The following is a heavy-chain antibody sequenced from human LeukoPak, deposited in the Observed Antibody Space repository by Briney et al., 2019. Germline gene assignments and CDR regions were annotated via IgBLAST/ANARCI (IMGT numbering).Heavy chain of an antibody. CDR1: GFIFETFG. CDR3: ARINAGYRTYGMDV. D-gene: IGHD5-12*01. CDR2: IPHDGSNQ. Sequence: GGSLRLSCVASGFIFETFGMHWVRQAPGKGLEWVAYIPHDGSNQYSADSLKGRFTISRDNSKSTLYLEMHSLRVEDTAVYYCARINAGYRTYGMDVWGQGTAVIVSS. J-gene: IGHJ6*02. V-gene: IGHV3-30*02.